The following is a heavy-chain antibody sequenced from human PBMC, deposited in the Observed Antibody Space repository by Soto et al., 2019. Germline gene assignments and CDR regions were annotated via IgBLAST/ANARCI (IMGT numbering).Heavy chain of an antibody. D-gene: IGHD6-6*01. J-gene: IGHJ4*02. CDR3: ARDEYSSSSGGFYYFDY. Sequence: SETLSLTCTVSGGSISSYYWSWIRQPPGKGLEWIGYIYYSGSTNYNPSLKSRVTISVDTSKNQFSLKLSSVTAADTAVYYCARDEYSSSSGGFYYFDYWGQGTLVTVSS. CDR2: IYYSGST. V-gene: IGHV4-59*01. CDR1: GGSISSYY.